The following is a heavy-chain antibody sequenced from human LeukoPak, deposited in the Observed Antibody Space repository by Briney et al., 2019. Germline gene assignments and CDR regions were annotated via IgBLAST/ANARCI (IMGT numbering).Heavy chain of an antibody. Sequence: ASVKVSCKASGYTFTTYDINWVRQATGQGLQWMGWINPNSGGTNYAQKFQGRVTMTRDTSISTAYMELSRLRSDDTAVYYCASQGAVGPAAKPPDYWGQGTLVTVSS. CDR2: INPNSGGT. CDR3: ASQGAVGPAAKPPDY. V-gene: IGHV1-2*02. CDR1: GYTFTTYD. J-gene: IGHJ4*02. D-gene: IGHD2-2*01.